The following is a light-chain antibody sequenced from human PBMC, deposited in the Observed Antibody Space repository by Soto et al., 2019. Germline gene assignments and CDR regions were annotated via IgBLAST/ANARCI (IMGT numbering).Light chain of an antibody. CDR2: DAY. J-gene: IGKJ4*01. V-gene: IGKV3-15*01. Sequence: EIIMTQSPATLSVSPGERVTLSCRASQGVGSTLAWYRQQPGQAPRLLIYDAYIRASGVPARFSGSESATEFTLTISDLQDGDFAIFFSQHYKAWSLAFGGGTNVEIK. CDR3: QHYKAWSLA. CDR1: QGVGST.